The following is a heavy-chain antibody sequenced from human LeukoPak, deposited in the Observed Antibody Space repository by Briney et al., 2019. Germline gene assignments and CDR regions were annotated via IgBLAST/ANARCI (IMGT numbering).Heavy chain of an antibody. Sequence: GGSLRLSCAAAGFTFSGSAMHWVRQASGEGLEWVGRIRSKANSYATAYAASVKGRFTISRDDSKNTAYLQMNSLKTEDTAVYYCARVGSGYESDYWGQGTLVTVSS. CDR1: GFTFSGSA. CDR2: IRSKANSYAT. J-gene: IGHJ4*02. V-gene: IGHV3-73*01. D-gene: IGHD5-12*01. CDR3: ARVGSGYESDY.